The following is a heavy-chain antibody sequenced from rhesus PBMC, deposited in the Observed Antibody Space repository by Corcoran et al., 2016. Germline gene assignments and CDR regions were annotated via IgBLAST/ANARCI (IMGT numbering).Heavy chain of an antibody. CDR3: ARGGGTYSGLDS. J-gene: IGHJ6*01. V-gene: IGHV3-184*01. Sequence: EVQLVESGGGLVQPGGSLRLSCEASGFTFSDKYMYWVRQATGKGLEWVDFIRTNSSGGAVEYSASVKGRFSFSRDDSKSITYLQMSSLNSEDTAVYFCARGGGTYSGLDSWGQGVVVTVSS. D-gene: IGHD2-39*02. CDR2: IRTNSSGGAV. CDR1: GFTFSDKY.